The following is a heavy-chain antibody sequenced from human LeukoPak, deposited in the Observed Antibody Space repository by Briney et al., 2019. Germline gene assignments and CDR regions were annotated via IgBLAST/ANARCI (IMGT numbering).Heavy chain of an antibody. CDR1: GHTLTELS. V-gene: IGHV1-24*01. Sequence: ASVKVSCKVSGHTLTELSLHWVRRAPGKGLEWMGGFDPGDGKIIYAQKFQGRVTMTEDTSTETAYMEFNSLRSEDTAVYYCAAGEWEQLLDYWGQGTLVTVSS. D-gene: IGHD5-24*01. J-gene: IGHJ4*02. CDR2: FDPGDGKI. CDR3: AAGEWEQLLDY.